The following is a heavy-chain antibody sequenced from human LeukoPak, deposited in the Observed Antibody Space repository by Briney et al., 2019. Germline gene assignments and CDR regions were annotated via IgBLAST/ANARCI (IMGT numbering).Heavy chain of an antibody. CDR3: AIQAGRYFQH. V-gene: IGHV3-30-3*01. J-gene: IGHJ1*01. Sequence: GGSLRPSCAASGFTFSSYAMHWVRQAPGKGLEWVAVISYDGSNKYYADSVKGRFTISRDNSKNTLYLQMNSLRTEDTAVYSCAIQAGRYFQHWGQGTLVTVSS. D-gene: IGHD1-14*01. CDR2: ISYDGSNK. CDR1: GFTFSSYA.